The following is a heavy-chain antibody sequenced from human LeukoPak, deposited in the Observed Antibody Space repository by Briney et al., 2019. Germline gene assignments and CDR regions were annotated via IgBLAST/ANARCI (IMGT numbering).Heavy chain of an antibody. Sequence: PSETLSPTCTVSNGSISSYYWGWVRQPPGKALEWIGNIFYSGSTYYSPSLKSRVTISLDTSRNQFSLKLNSVAAADTAVYYCAKSNGYGLIDIWGQGTMVTVSS. CDR1: NGSISSYY. D-gene: IGHD3-22*01. CDR3: AKSNGYGLIDI. J-gene: IGHJ3*02. V-gene: IGHV4-59*12. CDR2: IFYSGST.